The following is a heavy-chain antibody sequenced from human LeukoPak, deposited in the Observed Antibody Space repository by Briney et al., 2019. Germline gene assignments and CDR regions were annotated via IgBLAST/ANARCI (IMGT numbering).Heavy chain of an antibody. D-gene: IGHD3-22*01. J-gene: IGHJ4*02. Sequence: PSETLSLTCTVSGGSISSGGYYWSWSRQPPGRALGWIGYIYYSGSTYYNPSLKSRVTISVDTSKNQFSLKLSSVTAADTAVYYCARESGSYYDSSGFDYWGQGTLVTVSS. CDR2: IYYSGST. V-gene: IGHV4-31*03. CDR1: GGSISSGGYY. CDR3: ARESGSYYDSSGFDY.